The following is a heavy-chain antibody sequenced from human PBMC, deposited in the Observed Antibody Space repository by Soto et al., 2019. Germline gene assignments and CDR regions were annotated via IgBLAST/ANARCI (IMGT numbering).Heavy chain of an antibody. J-gene: IGHJ5*02. CDR1: GYTFTSYG. Sequence: ASVKVSCKASGYTFTSYGISWVRQAPGQGLEWMGWISAYNGNTNYAQKLQGRVTMTTDTSTSTAYMELRSLGSDDTAVYYCARVVVVPAATAGYNWFDPWGQGTLVTVSS. CDR2: ISAYNGNT. CDR3: ARVVVVPAATAGYNWFDP. V-gene: IGHV1-18*04. D-gene: IGHD2-2*01.